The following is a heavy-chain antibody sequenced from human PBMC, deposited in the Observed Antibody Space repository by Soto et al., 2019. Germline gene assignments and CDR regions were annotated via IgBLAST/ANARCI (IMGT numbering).Heavy chain of an antibody. V-gene: IGHV1-69*13. CDR2: IIPIFGTA. Sequence: GASVKVSCKASGGTFSSYAISWVRQAPGQGLEWIGGIIPIFGTANYAQKFQGRVTITADESTSTAYMELSSLRSEDTAVYYCARDQIVVRPRPYYYYYGMDVWGQGTTVTVSS. CDR1: GGTFSSYA. D-gene: IGHD3-22*01. J-gene: IGHJ6*02. CDR3: ARDQIVVRPRPYYYYYGMDV.